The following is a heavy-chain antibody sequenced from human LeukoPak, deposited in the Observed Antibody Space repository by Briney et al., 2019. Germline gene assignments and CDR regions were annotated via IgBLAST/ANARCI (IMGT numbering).Heavy chain of an antibody. CDR2: INHSGST. V-gene: IGHV4-34*01. D-gene: IGHD5-12*01. CDR1: GVSFSGYY. Sequence: KPSETLSLTCAVYGVSFSGYYWSWIRQPPGKGLEWMGEINHSGSTNYNPSLKSRVTISVDTAKNQFSLKLSSVTAADTAVYYCARGGYSGYDRLGYWGQGTLVTVSS. CDR3: ARGGYSGYDRLGY. J-gene: IGHJ4*02.